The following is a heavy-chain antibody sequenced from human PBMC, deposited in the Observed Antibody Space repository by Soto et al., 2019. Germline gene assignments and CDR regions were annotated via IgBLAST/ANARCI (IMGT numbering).Heavy chain of an antibody. CDR2: ISAYNGNT. Sequence: QVQLVQSGAEVKKPGASVKVSCKASGYTFTSYGISWVRQAPGQGLEWMGWISAYNGNTNYAQKLQGRVTMTTDTSTSTDHMELRSLRSDDTAVYYCVVAAQPYYFDYWGQGTLVTVSS. CDR3: VVAAQPYYFDY. CDR1: GYTFTSYG. J-gene: IGHJ4*02. V-gene: IGHV1-18*01. D-gene: IGHD2-15*01.